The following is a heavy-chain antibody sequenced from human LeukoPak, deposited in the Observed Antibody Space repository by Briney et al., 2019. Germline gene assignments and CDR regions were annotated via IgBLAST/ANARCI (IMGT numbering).Heavy chain of an antibody. CDR1: GGSISSYY. V-gene: IGHV4-4*09. Sequence: SETLSLTCTVSGGSISSYYWSWIRQPPGKGLEWIGYIYTSGSTNYNPSLKSRVTISVDTSKNQFSLKLSSVTAADTAVYYCARIMVSDYYGSGSYYGGYYFDYWGQGTLVTVSS. D-gene: IGHD3-10*01. J-gene: IGHJ4*02. CDR3: ARIMVSDYYGSGSYYGGYYFDY. CDR2: IYTSGST.